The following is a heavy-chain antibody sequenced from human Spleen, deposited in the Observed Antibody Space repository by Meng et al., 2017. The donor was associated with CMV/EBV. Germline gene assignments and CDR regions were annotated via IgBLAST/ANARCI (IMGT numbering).Heavy chain of an antibody. Sequence: SSSSGDYYWSWIRQPPGEGLEWIGYIYYSGSTYYNPSLKSRVTISVDTSKNQFSLKLSSVTAADTAVYYCAREPYPHSPQYTNNWADWGQGTLVTVSS. CDR2: IYYSGST. D-gene: IGHD1-1*01. J-gene: IGHJ4*02. CDR3: AREPYPHSPQYTNNWAD. V-gene: IGHV4-30-4*08. CDR1: SSSSGDYY.